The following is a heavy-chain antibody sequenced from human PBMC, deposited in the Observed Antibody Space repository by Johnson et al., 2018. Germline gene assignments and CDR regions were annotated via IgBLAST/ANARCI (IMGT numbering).Heavy chain of an antibody. CDR3: ARARSWGIQLYYYYYGMDV. D-gene: IGHD5-18*01. Sequence: QVQLVESGGGVVQPGRSXRLSCAASGFTFSSYGMHWVRQAPAKGLEWVAVIWYDGSNKYYADAVKGRFTISRDNSKNTLYLKMNSLRAEDTAVYYCARARSWGIQLYYYYYGMDVWGQGTTVTVSS. J-gene: IGHJ6*02. CDR2: IWYDGSNK. CDR1: GFTFSSYG. V-gene: IGHV3-33*08.